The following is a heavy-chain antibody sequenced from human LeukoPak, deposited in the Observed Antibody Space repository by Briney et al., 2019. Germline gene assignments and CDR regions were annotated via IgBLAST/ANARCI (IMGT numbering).Heavy chain of an antibody. CDR3: AKARSGWYWGDY. J-gene: IGHJ4*02. CDR2: ISTSGSGT. V-gene: IGHV3-23*01. D-gene: IGHD6-19*01. Sequence: GGSLRLSCAASGFTFSGSAMNWVRQAPGKGLEWVSAISTSGSGTYYADSVKGRFTISRDNSKNTLYLQMNSLRAEDTAVYYCAKARSGWYWGDYWGQGTLVTVSS. CDR1: GFTFSGSA.